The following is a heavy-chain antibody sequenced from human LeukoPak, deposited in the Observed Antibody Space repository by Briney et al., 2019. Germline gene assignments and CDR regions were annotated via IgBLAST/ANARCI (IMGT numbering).Heavy chain of an antibody. Sequence: PSETLSLTCTVSGGSISSSSYYWGWIRQPPGKGLEWIGSIYYSGSTYYNPSLKSRVTISVDTSKNQFSLKLSSVTAADTAVYYCARGRISTVTTPLLYNWFDPWGQGTLVTVSS. D-gene: IGHD4-11*01. CDR3: ARGRISTVTTPLLYNWFDP. CDR2: IYYSGST. CDR1: GGSISSSSYY. V-gene: IGHV4-39*07. J-gene: IGHJ5*02.